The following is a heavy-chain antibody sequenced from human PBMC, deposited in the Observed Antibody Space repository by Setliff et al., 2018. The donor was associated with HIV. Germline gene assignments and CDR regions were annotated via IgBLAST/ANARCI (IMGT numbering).Heavy chain of an antibody. CDR1: GFTFTSYY. V-gene: IGHV1-46*01. J-gene: IGHJ4*02. CDR2: INPSGGRT. D-gene: IGHD3-22*01. CDR3: ARGPMIARVFDY. Sequence: ASVKVSCKASGFTFTSYYMHWVRQAPGQGLEWMGIINPSGGRTTYTKNFQGRVTMTRDTSTNTVYLELSSLRSEDTAMYYCARGPMIARVFDYWGQGTLVTVSS.